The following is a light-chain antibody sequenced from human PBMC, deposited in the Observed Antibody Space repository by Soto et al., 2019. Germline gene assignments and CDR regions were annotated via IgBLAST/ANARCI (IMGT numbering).Light chain of an antibody. CDR3: QQRNTWPPIT. Sequence: EIVLTQSPATLSLSPGERATLSCRASQSVGSSLAWYQHKPGQAPRLLIYDASDRATDIPNRFRGSGYGTDFTLTISSLEPEDFAVYYCQQRNTWPPITFGQGTRLEMK. CDR2: DAS. V-gene: IGKV3-11*01. J-gene: IGKJ5*01. CDR1: QSVGSS.